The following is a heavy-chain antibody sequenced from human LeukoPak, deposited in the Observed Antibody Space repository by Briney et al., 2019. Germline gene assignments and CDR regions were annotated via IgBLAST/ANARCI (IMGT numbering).Heavy chain of an antibody. J-gene: IGHJ4*02. CDR2: IYYSGST. D-gene: IGHD3-3*02. CDR3: ARIPAAFSEWIDY. CDR1: GGSISSSSYY. V-gene: IGHV4-39*01. Sequence: PSETLSLTCTVSGGSISSSSYYWGWIRQPPGKGLEWIGCIYYSGSTYYNPSLKSRVTISVDTSKNQFSLKLSSVTAADTAVYYCARIPAAFSEWIDYWGQGTLVTVSS.